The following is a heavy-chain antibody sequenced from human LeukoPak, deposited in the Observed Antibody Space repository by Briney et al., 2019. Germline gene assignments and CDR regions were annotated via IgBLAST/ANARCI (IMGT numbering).Heavy chain of an antibody. J-gene: IGHJ4*02. D-gene: IGHD3-3*01. CDR1: GGSISSYY. CDR3: ARASTHYDFWSGYL. V-gene: IGHV4-59*08. CDR2: IYYSGST. Sequence: SETLSLTCTVSGGSISSYYWCWIRQPPGKGLEWIGYIYYSGSTNYNPSLKSRVTISVDTSKNQFSLKLSSVTAADTAVYYCARASTHYDFWSGYLWGQGTLVTVSS.